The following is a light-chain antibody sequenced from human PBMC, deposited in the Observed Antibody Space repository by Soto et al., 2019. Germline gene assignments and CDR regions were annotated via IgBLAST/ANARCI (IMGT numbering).Light chain of an antibody. J-gene: IGKJ1*01. Sequence: DIQMTQSPSTLSASVGDRVTITCRASQSISSWLAWYQQKPGKAPKLLIYDASSLESGVPSRCSCSGSGTEFTLTISSLQPDDFATYYCQQYNSYSRRTFGQGTKVEIK. CDR3: QQYNSYSRRT. CDR1: QSISSW. V-gene: IGKV1-5*01. CDR2: DAS.